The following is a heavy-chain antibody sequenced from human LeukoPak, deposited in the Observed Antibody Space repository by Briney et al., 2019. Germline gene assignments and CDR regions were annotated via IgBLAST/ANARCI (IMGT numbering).Heavy chain of an antibody. CDR1: GGSISSGDYY. J-gene: IGHJ4*02. CDR2: IYYSGST. V-gene: IGHV4-30-4*02. Sequence: SDTLSLTCTVSGGSISSGDYYCSWIRQPPGKGLEWIGYIYYSGSTYYNPSLNSRVTISVDTSKNQFSLKLSSVTAADTAVYYCARVDVVGEYYFDYWGQGALVTVSS. CDR3: ARVDVVGEYYFDY. D-gene: IGHD2-15*01.